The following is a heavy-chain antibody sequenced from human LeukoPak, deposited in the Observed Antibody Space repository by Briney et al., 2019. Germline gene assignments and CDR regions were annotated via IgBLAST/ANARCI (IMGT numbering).Heavy chain of an antibody. D-gene: IGHD6-19*01. CDR2: ISSSSSYI. J-gene: IGHJ3*02. CDR1: GFTFSSYS. Sequence: PGGSLRLSCAASGFTFSSYSMNWVRQAPGKGLEWVSSISSSSSYIYYADSVKGRFTISRDNAKNSLYLQMNSLRAEDTAVYYCARDRQWLVHRQGTDAFDIWGQGTMVTVSS. CDR3: ARDRQWLVHRQGTDAFDI. V-gene: IGHV3-21*01.